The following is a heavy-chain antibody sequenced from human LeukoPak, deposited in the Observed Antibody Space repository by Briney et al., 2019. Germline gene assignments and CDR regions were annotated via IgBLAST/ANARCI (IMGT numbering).Heavy chain of an antibody. CDR3: ARGRRWLQLYGSDY. J-gene: IGHJ4*02. CDR1: GFTFSSYA. Sequence: GRSLRLSCAASGFTFSSYAMHWVRQAPGKGLEGVAVISYEGSNKYYAYSVKGRSTIPRDNSKNPLYLQMNSLRAEDTAVYYCARGRRWLQLYGSDYWGQGTLVTVSS. CDR2: ISYEGSNK. V-gene: IGHV3-30-3*01. D-gene: IGHD5-24*01.